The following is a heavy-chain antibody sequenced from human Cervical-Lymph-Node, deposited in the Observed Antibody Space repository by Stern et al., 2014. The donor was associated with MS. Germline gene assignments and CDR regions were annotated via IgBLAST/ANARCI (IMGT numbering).Heavy chain of an antibody. CDR3: ARNRLRFGGPSSRRGSGMDV. V-gene: IGHV1-69*01. CDR2: IIPMFGAP. Sequence: QVQLVQSGAEVKKPGSSVTVSCKTSGGTFSTNALSWVRQAPGQGLEWVGGIIPMFGAPFYAPDFQGRVTIIADESTSIVQLERSSLRYNDTAVYFCARNRLRFGGPSSRRGSGMDVWGQGTRVTVSS. CDR1: GGTFSTNA. J-gene: IGHJ6*02. D-gene: IGHD3-3*01.